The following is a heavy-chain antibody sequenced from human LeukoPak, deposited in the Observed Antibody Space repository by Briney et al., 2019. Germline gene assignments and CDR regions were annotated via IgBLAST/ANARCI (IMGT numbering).Heavy chain of an antibody. V-gene: IGHV4-59*08. CDR2: IYYSGST. Sequence: PSETLSLTCTVSGGSISSYYWSWIRQPPGKGLEWIGYIYYSGSTNYNPSLKSRVTISVDTSKNQFSLRLSSVTAADTATYYCARHDFWSGLDYWGPGSLVTVSS. CDR1: GGSISSYY. D-gene: IGHD3-3*01. J-gene: IGHJ4*02. CDR3: ARHDFWSGLDY.